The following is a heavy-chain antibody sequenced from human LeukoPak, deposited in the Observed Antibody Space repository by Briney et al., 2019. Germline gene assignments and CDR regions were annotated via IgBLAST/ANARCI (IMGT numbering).Heavy chain of an antibody. Sequence: GGSLRLSCAASGFTFSSYGMHWVRQAPGKGLEWVAFIRYDGSNKYYADSVKGRFTISRDNPKNTLYLQMNSLRAEDTAVYYCAKDSYSGSYFASGHYWGQGTLVTVSS. J-gene: IGHJ4*02. CDR2: IRYDGSNK. CDR3: AKDSYSGSYFASGHY. V-gene: IGHV3-30*02. D-gene: IGHD1-26*01. CDR1: GFTFSSYG.